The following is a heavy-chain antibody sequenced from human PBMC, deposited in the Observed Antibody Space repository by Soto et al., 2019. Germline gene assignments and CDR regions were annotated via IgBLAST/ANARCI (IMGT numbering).Heavy chain of an antibody. CDR2: IYYSGST. CDR3: SRTFNYYGMDV. CDR1: GGSISSGWYS. V-gene: IGHV4-30-2*01. Sequence: QLQLQESGSGLVKPSKTLSLTCAVSGGSISSGWYSWSWIRQPPGKGLEWIGYIYYSGSTYYNPSLKSRVTISIDRSKNQFSLKLSSVTTADTDVYYCSRTFNYYGMDVWGQGTTITVSS. J-gene: IGHJ6*02.